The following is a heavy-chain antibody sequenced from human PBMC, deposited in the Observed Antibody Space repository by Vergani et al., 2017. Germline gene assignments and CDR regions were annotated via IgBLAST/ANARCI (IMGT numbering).Heavy chain of an antibody. CDR2: IDTEDDQT. V-gene: IGHV1-69-2*01. D-gene: IGHD3-22*01. J-gene: IGHJ4*02. Sequence: EVQLEQSGTDEKRPGATVKISCKISGYTFTNYHMHWVRQAPGKGLEWVGLIDTEDDQTFYAEKLQGRVRLTADTSRDTAYMELSGLRSEDSAVYYCATGLYYYDTPFDHWGQGTLVTVSS. CDR3: ATGLYYYDTPFDH. CDR1: GYTFTNYH.